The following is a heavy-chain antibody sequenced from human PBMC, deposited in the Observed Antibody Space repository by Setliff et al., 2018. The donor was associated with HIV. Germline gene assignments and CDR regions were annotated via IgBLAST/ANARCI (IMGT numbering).Heavy chain of an antibody. CDR1: GGTFNNDA. CDR3: ARDRLGHIDRPYFDY. J-gene: IGHJ4*02. D-gene: IGHD2-21*01. Sequence: ASVKVSCKASGGTFNNDAISWVRQAPGQGLEWMGGIVPVLGITNYSPKFQGRVTITTDESTTTAYMDLSSLRSEDTAVYYCARDRLGHIDRPYFDYRGQGTLVTVSS. V-gene: IGHV1-69*10. CDR2: IVPVLGIT.